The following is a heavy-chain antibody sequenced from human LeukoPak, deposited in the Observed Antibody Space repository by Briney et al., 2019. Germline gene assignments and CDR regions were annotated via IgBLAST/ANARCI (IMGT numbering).Heavy chain of an antibody. CDR2: ISSSSSTI. V-gene: IGHV3-48*02. J-gene: IGHJ6*02. Sequence: GGSLRLSCAASGFTFSSYSMNWVRQAPGKGLEWVSYISSSSSTIYYADSVKGRFTISRDNAKNSLYLQMNSLRDEGTAVYYCARDGRQVAATRGRSYYYGMDVWGQGTTVTVSS. CDR1: GFTFSSYS. CDR3: ARDGRQVAATRGRSYYYGMDV. D-gene: IGHD2-15*01.